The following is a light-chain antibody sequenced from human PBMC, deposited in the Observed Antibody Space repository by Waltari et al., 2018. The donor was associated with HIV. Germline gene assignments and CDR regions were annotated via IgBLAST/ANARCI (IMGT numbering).Light chain of an antibody. CDR3: QQRSNWPSYT. J-gene: IGKJ2*01. CDR2: DAS. V-gene: IGKV3-11*01. Sequence: EIVLTQSPATLSLSPGERATLSCRARQSVSSYLAWYQQKPGQAPRLLINDASNRATGIPARFSGSGSGTDFTLTISSLEPEDFAVYYCQQRSNWPSYTFGQGTKLEIK. CDR1: QSVSSY.